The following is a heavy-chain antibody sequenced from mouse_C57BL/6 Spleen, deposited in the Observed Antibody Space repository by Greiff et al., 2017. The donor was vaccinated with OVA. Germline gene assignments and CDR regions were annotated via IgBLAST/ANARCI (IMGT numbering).Heavy chain of an antibody. Sequence: VKLVESGPELVKPGASVKISCKASGYAFSSSWMNWVKQRPGKGLEWIGRIYPGDGDTNYNGKFKGKATLTADKSSSTAYMQLSSLTSEDSAVYFCAYYGSSYTWFAYWGQGTLVTVSA. J-gene: IGHJ3*01. D-gene: IGHD1-1*01. CDR2: IYPGDGDT. CDR1: GYAFSSSW. V-gene: IGHV1-82*01. CDR3: AYYGSSYTWFAY.